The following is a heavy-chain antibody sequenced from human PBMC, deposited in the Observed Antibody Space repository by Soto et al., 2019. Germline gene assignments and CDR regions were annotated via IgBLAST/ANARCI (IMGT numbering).Heavy chain of an antibody. V-gene: IGHV2-5*01. CDR2: LFWNDYK. CDR1: GFSLSTLGEG. J-gene: IGHJ3*02. D-gene: IGHD5-12*01. Sequence: QITLTESGPTLVKPTQTLTLTCTFSGFSLSTLGEGVGWLRQPPGKALEWLVVLFWNDYKRYSPSLTNRLSVTKDTSRNQVVLTMTNVDPVDTATYFCAHHTAYDGDAFDIWGQGTVVTVSS. CDR3: AHHTAYDGDAFDI.